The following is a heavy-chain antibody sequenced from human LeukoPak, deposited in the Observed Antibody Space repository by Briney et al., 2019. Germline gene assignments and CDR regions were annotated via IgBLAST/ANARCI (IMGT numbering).Heavy chain of an antibody. CDR3: ARLGVGQWLVRNPGVFDL. CDR2: IYYSGST. V-gene: IGHV4-39*01. CDR1: GVSISSSSYY. J-gene: IGHJ2*01. D-gene: IGHD6-19*01. Sequence: PSETLSLTCTVSGVSISSSSYYWGWIRQPPGKGLEWIGSIYYSGSTYYNPSLKSRVTISVDTSKNQFSLKLSSVTAADTAVYYCARLGVGQWLVRNPGVFDLWGRGTLVTVSS.